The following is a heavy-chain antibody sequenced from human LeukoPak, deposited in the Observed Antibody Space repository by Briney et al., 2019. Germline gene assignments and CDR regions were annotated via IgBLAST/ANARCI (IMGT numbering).Heavy chain of an antibody. CDR1: GFTFSSYE. CDR3: ARDRMRYYDSSGYFDY. Sequence: QPGGSLRLSCAASGFTFSSYEMNWVRQAPGKGLEWASYISSSGSTIYYADSVKGRFTISRDNAKNSLYLQMNSLRAEDTAVYYCARDRMRYYDSSGYFDYWGQGTPVTVSS. J-gene: IGHJ4*02. D-gene: IGHD3-22*01. CDR2: ISSSGSTI. V-gene: IGHV3-48*03.